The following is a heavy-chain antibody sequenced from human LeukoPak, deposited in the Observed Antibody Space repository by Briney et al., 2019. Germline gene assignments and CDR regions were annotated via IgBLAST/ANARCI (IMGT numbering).Heavy chain of an antibody. CDR2: INPNSGGT. CDR1: EYTFTGYY. J-gene: IGHJ5*02. V-gene: IGHV1-2*06. CDR3: AGQQIWFGDLYSWFDP. Sequence: ASVKVSCKASEYTFTGYYIHWVRQAPGQGLKWMGRINPNSGGTNYAQKFQGRVTMTRDTSISTAYMELNRLTSDDTAVYYCAGQQIWFGDLYSWFDPWGQGSLVTVS. D-gene: IGHD3-10*01.